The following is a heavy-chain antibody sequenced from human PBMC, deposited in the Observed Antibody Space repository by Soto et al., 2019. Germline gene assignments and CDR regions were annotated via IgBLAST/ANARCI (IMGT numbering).Heavy chain of an antibody. CDR2: IYYSGST. CDR1: GGSISSGDYY. Sequence: PSETLSLTCTVSGGSISSGDYYWSWIRQPPGKGLEWIGYIYYSGSTYYNPSLNSRVTISVDTSKNQFSLKLSCVTAADTAVYYCARAHLCSGGSCYVFDYWGQGTLVTVSS. CDR3: ARAHLCSGGSCYVFDY. V-gene: IGHV4-30-4*01. D-gene: IGHD2-15*01. J-gene: IGHJ4*02.